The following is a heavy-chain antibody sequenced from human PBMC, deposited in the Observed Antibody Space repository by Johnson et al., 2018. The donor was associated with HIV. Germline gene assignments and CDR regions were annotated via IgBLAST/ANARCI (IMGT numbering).Heavy chain of an antibody. J-gene: IGHJ3*02. CDR1: GFPFSNFA. CDR2: ISYDGSKI. D-gene: IGHD2-15*01. V-gene: IGHV3-30*04. Sequence: QMQLVESGGGVVQPGRTLRLSCAASGFPFSNFAMHWVRQAPGKGLEWVAIISYDGSKIFYADSVKGRFTISRYNSKNTLFLQMNSLRAEDTAVYYCARVSSSSLGAFDIWGQGTMVTVSS. CDR3: ARVSSSSLGAFDI.